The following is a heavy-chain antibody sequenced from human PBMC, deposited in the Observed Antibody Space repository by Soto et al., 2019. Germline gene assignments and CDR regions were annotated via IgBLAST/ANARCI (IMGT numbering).Heavy chain of an antibody. CDR1: GGTFSSYA. CDR3: ARVDPSSPDQYGMDV. J-gene: IGHJ6*02. Sequence: QVQLVQSGAEVKKPGSSVKVSCKASGGTFSSYAISWVRQAPGQGLEWMGGIIPIFGTANYAQKFQGRVTITADECTSTAYSELSSLRSEDTAVYYCARVDPSSPDQYGMDVWGQGTTVTFS. CDR2: IIPIFGTA. V-gene: IGHV1-69*01. D-gene: IGHD6-13*01.